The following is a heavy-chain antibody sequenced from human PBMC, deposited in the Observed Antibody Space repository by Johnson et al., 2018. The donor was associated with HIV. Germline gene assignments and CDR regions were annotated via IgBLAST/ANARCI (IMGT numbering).Heavy chain of an antibody. Sequence: VQLVESGGGLVQPGGSLRLSCAASGFTVSSNYMSGVRQAPGKGLEWVSVLYSGGSPYYADSVKGRFTISRDNSKNTLYLQMNSLRAEDTAVYYCARLGLTDAFDIWGQGTMVTVSP. CDR1: GFTVSSNY. D-gene: IGHD2-8*01. J-gene: IGHJ3*02. CDR2: LYSGGSP. CDR3: ARLGLTDAFDI. V-gene: IGHV3-66*01.